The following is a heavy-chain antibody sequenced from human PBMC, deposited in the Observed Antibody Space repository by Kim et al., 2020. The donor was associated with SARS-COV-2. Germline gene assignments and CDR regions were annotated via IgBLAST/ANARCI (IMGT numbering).Heavy chain of an antibody. V-gene: IGHV4-34*01. CDR1: GGSFSGYY. J-gene: IGHJ2*01. Sequence: SQTLSLTCAVYGGSFSGYYWSWIRQPPGKGLEWIGEINHSGSTNYNPSLKSRVTISVDTSKNQFSLKLSSVTAADTAVYYCARRSAAGNKWYFDLWGRGTLVTVSS. D-gene: IGHD6-13*01. CDR3: ARRSAAGNKWYFDL. CDR2: INHSGST.